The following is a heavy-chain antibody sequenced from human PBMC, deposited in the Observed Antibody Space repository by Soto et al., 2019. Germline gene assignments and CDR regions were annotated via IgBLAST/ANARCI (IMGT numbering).Heavy chain of an antibody. V-gene: IGHV2-5*01. J-gene: IGHJ3*02. D-gene: IGHD6-13*01. Sequence: SGPTLVHPTQTLTLTCTFSGFPLSTIGAGVGWIRQPPGKALEWLALIYWHDDKRYSPSLRSRLTITKETSKNQVVLTLTNMDPVDTATYYCANPTEAGTVVFVIWGQGAMVTVS. CDR2: IYWHDDK. CDR1: GFPLSTIGAG. CDR3: ANPTEAGTVVFVI.